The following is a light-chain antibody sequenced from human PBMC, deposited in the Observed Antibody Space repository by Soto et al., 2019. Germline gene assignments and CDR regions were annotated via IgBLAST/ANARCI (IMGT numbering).Light chain of an antibody. CDR3: SSYTSICTYV. V-gene: IGLV2-14*01. J-gene: IGLJ1*01. CDR1: SSDVGGYNY. Sequence: QSALTQPASVSGSPGQSITISCTGTSSDVGGYNYVSWYQQHPGKAPKLMIYDVSNRPSGVSNRFSGSKSGNTASLTISGLQAEYDADYYCSSYTSICTYVFGTGTNVTVL. CDR2: DVS.